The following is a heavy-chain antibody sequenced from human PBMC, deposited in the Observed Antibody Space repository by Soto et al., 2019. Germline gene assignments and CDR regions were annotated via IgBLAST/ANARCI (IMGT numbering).Heavy chain of an antibody. CDR3: TTESTYNWNYYFDY. CDR2: IKSKTDGGTT. J-gene: IGHJ4*02. V-gene: IGHV3-15*01. Sequence: GGSLRLSCAASGFTFSNAWMSWVRQAPGKGLEWVGRIKSKTDGGTTDYAAPVKGRFTISRDDSKNTLYLQMNSLKTEDTAVYYCTTESTYNWNYYFDYWGQGTLVTVSS. CDR1: GFTFSNAW. D-gene: IGHD1-1*01.